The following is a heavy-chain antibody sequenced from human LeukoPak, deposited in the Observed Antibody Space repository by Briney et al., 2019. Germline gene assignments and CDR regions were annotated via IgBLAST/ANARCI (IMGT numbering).Heavy chain of an antibody. J-gene: IGHJ4*02. D-gene: IGHD3-22*01. CDR1: RGSISSYY. V-gene: IGHV4-59*01. Sequence: SETLSLTCIVSRGSISSYYWSWIRQPPGKGLEYIGYIYYSGSTNYNPSLKSRVTISVDTSKNQFSLKLSSVTAADTAVYYCARGDGSSGFYVFDYWGQGTLVTVSS. CDR3: ARGDGSSGFYVFDY. CDR2: IYYSGST.